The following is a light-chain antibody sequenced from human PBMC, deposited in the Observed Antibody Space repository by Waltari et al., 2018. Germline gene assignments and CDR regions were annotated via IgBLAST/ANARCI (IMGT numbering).Light chain of an antibody. Sequence: QSALTQPASVSGSPGQSITISCTGTSSDVGLYNYVSWYQQHPGKAPKLMIYDVSERPSGVSNRFSGSKSGNTASLTISGLQAEDEADYYCNSYAGSSSWVFGGGTKLTVL. V-gene: IGLV2-14*01. CDR2: DVS. CDR3: NSYAGSSSWV. CDR1: SSDVGLYNY. J-gene: IGLJ3*02.